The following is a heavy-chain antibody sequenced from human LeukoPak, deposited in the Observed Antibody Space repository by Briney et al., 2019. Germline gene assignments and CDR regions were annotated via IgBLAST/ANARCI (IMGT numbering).Heavy chain of an antibody. D-gene: IGHD1-26*01. Sequence: SETLSLTCTVSGGSISSYYWSWIRQPAGKGLEWIGRIYTTGSANYNPSLKSRVTMSVDTSKNQFSLKLTFVTAADTAVYYCAREWVIVGASYYYYMDVWGKGTTVTVSS. CDR1: GGSISSYY. V-gene: IGHV4-4*07. J-gene: IGHJ6*03. CDR2: IYTTGSA. CDR3: AREWVIVGASYYYYMDV.